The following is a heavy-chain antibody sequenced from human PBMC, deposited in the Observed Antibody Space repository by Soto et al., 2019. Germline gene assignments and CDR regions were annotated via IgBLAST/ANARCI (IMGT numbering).Heavy chain of an antibody. V-gene: IGHV4-39*01. D-gene: IGHD3-3*01. CDR1: GGSISSSSYY. CDR2: IYYSGST. CDR3: ARHEVYYDFWSGYYFDY. J-gene: IGHJ4*02. Sequence: SETLSLTCTVSGGSISSSSYYWGWIRQPPGKGLEWIGSIYYSGSTYYNPSLKSRVTISVDTSKNQFSLKLSSVTAADTAVYYCARHEVYYDFWSGYYFDYWGQGTLVTVSS.